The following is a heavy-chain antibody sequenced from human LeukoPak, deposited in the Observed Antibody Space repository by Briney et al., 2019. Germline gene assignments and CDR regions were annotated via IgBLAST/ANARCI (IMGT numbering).Heavy chain of an antibody. D-gene: IGHD3-22*01. CDR3: ARGLIYDSSGYYWFDP. J-gene: IGHJ5*02. CDR1: GFTFTSYS. V-gene: IGHV3-23*01. CDR2: ISGGGGST. Sequence: GGSLRLSCAASGFTFTSYSMNWVRQAPGKGLEWVSTISGGGGSTYYADSVKGRFTISRDNSKNTLYLQVNSLRAEDMAVYYCARGLIYDSSGYYWFDPWGQGTLVTVSS.